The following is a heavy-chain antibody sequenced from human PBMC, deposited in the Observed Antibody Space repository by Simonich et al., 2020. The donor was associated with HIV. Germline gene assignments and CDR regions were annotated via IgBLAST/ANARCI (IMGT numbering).Heavy chain of an antibody. CDR1: GGSFSGYY. J-gene: IGHJ6*03. D-gene: IGHD1-1*01. CDR3: ARGIPRNYYYFYYMDV. V-gene: IGHV4-34*01. Sequence: QVQLQQWGAGLLKPSETLSLTCAVYGGSFSGYYWGGIRQPPGKGLEWIGEIKHSGRTNYNPSLKSRVTISVDTSKNQFSRKLSSVTAADTAVYSCARGIPRNYYYFYYMDVWGKGTTVIVSS. CDR2: IKHSGRT.